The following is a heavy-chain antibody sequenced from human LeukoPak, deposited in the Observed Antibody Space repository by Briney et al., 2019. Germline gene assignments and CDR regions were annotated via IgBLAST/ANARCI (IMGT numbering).Heavy chain of an antibody. Sequence: ASVKVSCKASGYTFTGYHMHWVRQAPGQGLEWMGWINPNSGGTNYAQKFQGRVTMTRDTSISTAYMELSRLRSDDTAVYYCARGLRGEILQTGYWGQGTLVTVSS. V-gene: IGHV1-2*02. CDR2: INPNSGGT. D-gene: IGHD1-26*01. CDR3: ARGLRGEILQTGY. CDR1: GYTFTGYH. J-gene: IGHJ4*02.